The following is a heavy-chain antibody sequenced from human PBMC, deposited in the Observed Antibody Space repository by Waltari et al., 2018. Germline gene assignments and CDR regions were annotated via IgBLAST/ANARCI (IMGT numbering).Heavy chain of an antibody. D-gene: IGHD1-26*01. V-gene: IGHV1-69-2*01. J-gene: IGHJ6*02. CDR2: VDPEDGET. CDR3: ATPMVGATLYGMDV. Sequence: EVRRVQSGAEGEKRGAPVQISGKVSGYTFTDYHLHWVQQPPGKGLEWIGLVDPEDGETIYAEKFQGRVTITADTSTDTAYMELSSLRSEDTAVYYCATPMVGATLYGMDVWGQGTTVTVSS. CDR1: GYTFTDYH.